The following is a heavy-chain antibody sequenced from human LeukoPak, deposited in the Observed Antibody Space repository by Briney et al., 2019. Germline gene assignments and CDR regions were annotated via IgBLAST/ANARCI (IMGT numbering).Heavy chain of an antibody. CDR3: ATTGATSPSSASWFNIEY. CDR2: IYYSGGT. D-gene: IGHD6-13*01. V-gene: IGHV4-59*08. Sequence: SETLSLTCTVSGGSVTSYYCNWVRQPPGRGLEWIGYIYYSGGTNYNPSLESRVTISLDTANNQFSLKLRSVTAEDTAVYYCATTGATSPSSASWFNIEYWGQGTLVPVSS. CDR1: GGSVTSYY. J-gene: IGHJ4*02.